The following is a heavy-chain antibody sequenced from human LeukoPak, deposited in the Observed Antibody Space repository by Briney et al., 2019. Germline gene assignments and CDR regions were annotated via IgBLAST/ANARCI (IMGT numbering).Heavy chain of an antibody. Sequence: GGSLRLSCAASGXTFSTYEVIWVRQAPGKGLEWVSSISSSGITINHADSVKGRFTISRDNAKNSLYLQMNSLRAEDTAVYYCAREKARSYWFFDLWGRGTLVTVSS. CDR1: GXTFSTYE. CDR2: ISSSGITI. J-gene: IGHJ2*01. V-gene: IGHV3-48*03. D-gene: IGHD2-15*01. CDR3: AREKARSYWFFDL.